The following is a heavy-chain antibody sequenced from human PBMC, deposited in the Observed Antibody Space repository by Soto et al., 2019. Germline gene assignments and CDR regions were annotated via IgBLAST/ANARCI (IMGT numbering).Heavy chain of an antibody. CDR3: ARGGQDFWSGTFDY. J-gene: IGHJ4*02. D-gene: IGHD3-3*01. CDR1: GGSISNYF. Sequence: SETLSLTCTVSGGSISNYFCNWIRQPAGKGLEWIGRIDNSGSTNYNPSLKSRITMSADTSRNQFSLKLNSVTAADTAVYYCARGGQDFWSGTFDYWGQGAQVTVYS. CDR2: IDNSGST. V-gene: IGHV4-4*07.